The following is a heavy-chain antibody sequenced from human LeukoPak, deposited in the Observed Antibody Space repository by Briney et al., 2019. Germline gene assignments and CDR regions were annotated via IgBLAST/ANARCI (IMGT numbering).Heavy chain of an antibody. V-gene: IGHV3-30*02. D-gene: IGHD3-10*01. CDR3: AKRGRGSGSTLYYYYYMDV. CDR1: GFTFSSYG. J-gene: IGHJ6*03. Sequence: GGSLGLSCAASGFTFSSYGMHWARQAPGKGLEWVAFIRYDGSNKYYADSVKGRFTISRDNSKNTLYLQMNSLRAEDTAVYYCAKRGRGSGSTLYYYYYMDVWGKGTTVTVSS. CDR2: IRYDGSNK.